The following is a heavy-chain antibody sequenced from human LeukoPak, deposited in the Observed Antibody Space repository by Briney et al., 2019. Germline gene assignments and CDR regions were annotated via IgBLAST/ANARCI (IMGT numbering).Heavy chain of an antibody. V-gene: IGHV1-69*05. CDR2: IIPTFGTA. CDR3: ASSSSGYYYNWFDP. CDR1: GGTFSSYA. D-gene: IGHD3-22*01. J-gene: IGHJ5*02. Sequence: SVKVSCKASGGTFSSYAISWVRQAPGQGLEWMGGIIPTFGTANYAQKFQGGVTITTDESTSTAYMELSSLRSEDTAVYYCASSSSGYYYNWFDPWGQGTLVTVSS.